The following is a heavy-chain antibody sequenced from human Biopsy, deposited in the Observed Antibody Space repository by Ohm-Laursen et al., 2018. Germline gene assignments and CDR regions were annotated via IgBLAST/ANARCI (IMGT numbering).Heavy chain of an antibody. CDR3: ARFIVPSLHCSNGVCPIRWFDP. J-gene: IGHJ5*02. D-gene: IGHD2-2*01. Sequence: SETLSLTWTVYGGTYSGYYWSWIRQPPGKGLEWIGEVHHDGRANYNPSLKSRVTISGDMSKKQFSLKLSGVTAADTAVYYCARFIVPSLHCSNGVCPIRWFDPWGQGTQVTVFS. CDR2: VHHDGRA. V-gene: IGHV4-34*01. CDR1: GGTYSGYY.